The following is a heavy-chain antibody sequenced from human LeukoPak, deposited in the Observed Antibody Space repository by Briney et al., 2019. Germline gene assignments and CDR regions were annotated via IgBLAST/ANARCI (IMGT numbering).Heavy chain of an antibody. CDR1: GYTFTSYA. CDR2: INTNTGNP. J-gene: IGHJ4*02. CDR3: AMGVRDGYRYYFDY. D-gene: IGHD5-24*01. V-gene: IGHV7-4-1*02. Sequence: ASVKVSCKASGYTFTSYAMNWVRQAPGQGLEWMGWINTNTGNPTYAQGFTGRFVFSLDTSVSTAYLQISSLKAEDTAVYYCAMGVRDGYRYYFDYWGQGTLVTVSS.